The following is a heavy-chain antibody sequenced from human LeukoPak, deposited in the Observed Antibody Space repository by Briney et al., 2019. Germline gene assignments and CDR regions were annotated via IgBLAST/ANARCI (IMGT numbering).Heavy chain of an antibody. J-gene: IGHJ6*02. D-gene: IGHD2-15*01. CDR3: ARQGGGYCSGGSCYSYYYYGMDV. CDR2: LYYSGTT. Sequence: SETLSFTCTVSGGSISSYFWSWIRQPPGKGLEWIAYLYYSGTTNYNPSLKSRVTISVDTSKNQFSLRLSSVTAADTAVYYCARQGGGYCSGGSCYSYYYYGMDVWGQGTTVTVSS. CDR1: GGSISSYF. V-gene: IGHV4-59*08.